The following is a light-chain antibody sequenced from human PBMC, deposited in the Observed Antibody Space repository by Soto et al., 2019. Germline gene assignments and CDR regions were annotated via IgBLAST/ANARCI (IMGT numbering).Light chain of an antibody. V-gene: IGLV1-44*01. J-gene: IGLJ1*01. Sequence: QSVLTQAPSASGTPGQSVTISCSGSISNIGRNSVTWYQQVPGTAPKLLIHSNNQRPSGVPDRFSGSRSDTSASLDISGLQSEDEADYYCAVWDDSLKGYVFGTGTKVTVL. CDR3: AVWDDSLKGYV. CDR2: SNN. CDR1: ISNIGRNS.